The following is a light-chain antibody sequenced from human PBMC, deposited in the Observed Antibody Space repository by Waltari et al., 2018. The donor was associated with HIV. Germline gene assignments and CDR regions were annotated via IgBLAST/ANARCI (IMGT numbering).Light chain of an antibody. CDR1: QSLLHKNGYNY. Sequence: DIVMTQSPLSLTVTPGESASISCRSSQSLLHKNGYNYVNWYLQKPGQSPQLLISLGSNRASGVPDRYSGSGSGTDFTLEISKLEAGDVGVYYCMQALQTPRTFGQGTKLETK. V-gene: IGKV2-28*01. CDR2: LGS. CDR3: MQALQTPRT. J-gene: IGKJ2*01.